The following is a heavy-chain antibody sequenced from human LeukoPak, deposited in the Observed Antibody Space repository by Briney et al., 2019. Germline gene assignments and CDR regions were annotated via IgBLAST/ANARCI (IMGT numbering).Heavy chain of an antibody. CDR1: GGTFSSYA. D-gene: IGHD3-22*01. J-gene: IGHJ4*02. Sequence: ASVKVSCKASGGTFSSYAISWVRQAPGQGLEWMGRIIPILGIANYAQKFQGRVTITADKSTSTAYMELSSLRSEDTAVYYCAILVAFDYYDSSGPLSYWGQGTLVTVSS. CDR3: AILVAFDYYDSSGPLSY. CDR2: IIPILGIA. V-gene: IGHV1-69*04.